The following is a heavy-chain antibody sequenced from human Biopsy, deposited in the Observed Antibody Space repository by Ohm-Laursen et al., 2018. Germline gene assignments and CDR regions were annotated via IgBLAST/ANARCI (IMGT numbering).Heavy chain of an antibody. J-gene: IGHJ5*01. Sequence: SLRLSCAASGFTFSGYGMNCVRQAPGKGLEWVSSISASSSYIYYADSVKGRFTVSRDNTKNTLYLQMNSLRAADTAIYFCATELLPPGVGGPWLDSWGQGTLVTVSS. CDR3: ATELLPPGVGGPWLDS. D-gene: IGHD3-10*01. CDR1: GFTFSGYG. V-gene: IGHV3-21*06. CDR2: ISASSSYI.